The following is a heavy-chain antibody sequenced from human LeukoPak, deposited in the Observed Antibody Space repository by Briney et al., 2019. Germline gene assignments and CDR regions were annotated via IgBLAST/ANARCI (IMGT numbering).Heavy chain of an antibody. CDR1: GGSISSSNW. CDR3: AREGAIAAAGTRDAFDI. Sequence: SGTLSLTCAVSGGSISSSNWWRWVRQPPGKGLEWIGEIYHSGSTNYNPSLKSRVTISVDKSKNQFSLKLSSVTAADTAVYYCAREGAIAAAGTRDAFDIWGQGTMVTVSS. V-gene: IGHV4-4*02. D-gene: IGHD6-13*01. J-gene: IGHJ3*02. CDR2: IYHSGST.